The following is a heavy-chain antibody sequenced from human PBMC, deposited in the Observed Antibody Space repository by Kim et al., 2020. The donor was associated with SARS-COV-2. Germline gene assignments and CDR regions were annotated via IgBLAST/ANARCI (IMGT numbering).Heavy chain of an antibody. V-gene: IGHV1-2*02. Sequence: ASVKVSCKASGYTFTGYYMHWVRQAPGQGLEWMGWINPNSGGTNYAQKFQGRVTMTRDTSISTAYMELSRLRSDDTAVYYCARAVEYGDSAWYFDLWGRGTLVTVSS. D-gene: IGHD4-17*01. CDR3: ARAVEYGDSAWYFDL. CDR1: GYTFTGYY. CDR2: INPNSGGT. J-gene: IGHJ2*01.